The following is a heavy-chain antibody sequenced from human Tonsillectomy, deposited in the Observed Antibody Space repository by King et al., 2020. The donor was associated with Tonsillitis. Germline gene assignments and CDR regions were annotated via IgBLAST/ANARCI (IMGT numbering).Heavy chain of an antibody. CDR2: IYTSGNT. J-gene: IGHJ4*02. Sequence: VQLQESGPGLVKPSQTLSLTCTVSGGSISSGSYYWSWIRQPAGKGLEWIGRIYTSGNTNYNPSLKSRVTISVDTSKNQFSLKLSSVTAADTAVYYCAREGYYFDYWGQGALVTVSS. V-gene: IGHV4-61*02. CDR3: AREGYYFDY. CDR1: GGSISSGSYY.